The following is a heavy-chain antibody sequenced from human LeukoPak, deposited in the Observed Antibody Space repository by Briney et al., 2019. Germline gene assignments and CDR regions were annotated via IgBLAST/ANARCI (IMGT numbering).Heavy chain of an antibody. V-gene: IGHV5-51*01. CDR3: ARLRPQDAFDI. CDR1: GYSFNTYW. CDR2: IYPGYSDT. J-gene: IGHJ3*02. Sequence: GESLKISCKGSGYSFNTYWIGWVRQMPGKGLEWRGIIYPGYSDTKYSPSFQGQVTISADKSISTAYLQWSSLKASDTAMYYCARLRPQDAFDIWGQGTMVSVSS.